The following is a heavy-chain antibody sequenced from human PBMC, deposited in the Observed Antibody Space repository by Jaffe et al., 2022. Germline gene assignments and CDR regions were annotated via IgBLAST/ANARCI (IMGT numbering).Heavy chain of an antibody. CDR3: ARALPTGYSYGSGYFDY. Sequence: QVQLQQWGAGLLKPSETLSLTCAVYGGSFSGYYWSWIRQPPGKGLEWIGEINHSGSTNYNPSLKSRVTISVDTSKNQFSLKLSSVTAADTAVYYCARALPTGYSYGSGYFDYWGQGTLVTVSS. CDR2: INHSGST. J-gene: IGHJ4*02. D-gene: IGHD5-18*01. V-gene: IGHV4-34*01. CDR1: GGSFSGYY.